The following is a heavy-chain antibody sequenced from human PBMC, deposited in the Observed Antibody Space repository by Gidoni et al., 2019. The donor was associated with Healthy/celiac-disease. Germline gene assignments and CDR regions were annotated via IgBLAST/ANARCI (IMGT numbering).Heavy chain of an antibody. Sequence: QVQLVESGGGVVQPGRSLRLSCAASGFTFSSYGMHWVRQAPGKGLEWVAVISYDGSNKYYADSVKGRFTISRDNSKNTLYLQMNSLRAEDTAVYYCAKRRQSSDFDYWGQGTLVTVSS. D-gene: IGHD6-19*01. J-gene: IGHJ4*02. CDR2: ISYDGSNK. CDR1: GFTFSSYG. CDR3: AKRRQSSDFDY. V-gene: IGHV3-30*18.